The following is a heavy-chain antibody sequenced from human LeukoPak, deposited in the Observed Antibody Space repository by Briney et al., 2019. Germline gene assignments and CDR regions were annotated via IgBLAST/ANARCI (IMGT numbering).Heavy chain of an antibody. Sequence: GGSLRLSCAASGFTFSSYAMHWVRQAPGKGLEYVSAISSNGGSTYYANSVKGRFTISRDNSKNTLYLQMGSLRAEDMAVYYCARVLWGLHGYSGYGPFDYWGQGTLVTVSS. CDR3: ARVLWGLHGYSGYGPFDY. CDR1: GFTFSSYA. D-gene: IGHD5-12*01. V-gene: IGHV3-64*01. CDR2: ISSNGGST. J-gene: IGHJ4*02.